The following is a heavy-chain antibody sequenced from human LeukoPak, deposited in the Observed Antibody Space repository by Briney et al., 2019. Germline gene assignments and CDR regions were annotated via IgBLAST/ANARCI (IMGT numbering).Heavy chain of an antibody. CDR3: ASEEYYDYVWGSYRPPS. J-gene: IGHJ4*02. CDR2: ISSSGSTI. Sequence: PGGSLRLSCAASGFTFSSYEMNWVRQAPGKGLEWVSYISSSGSTIYYADSVKGRFTISRDNAKNSLYLQMNSLRAVDTAVYYCASEEYYDYVWGSYRPPSWGQGTLVTVSS. CDR1: GFTFSSYE. V-gene: IGHV3-48*03. D-gene: IGHD3-16*02.